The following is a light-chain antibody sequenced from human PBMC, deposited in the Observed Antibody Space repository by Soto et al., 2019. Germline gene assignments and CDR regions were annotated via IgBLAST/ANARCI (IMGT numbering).Light chain of an antibody. J-gene: IGLJ3*02. V-gene: IGLV2-23*01. CDR2: EGS. CDR3: CSYAGSSTCV. CDR1: SSDVGSYNL. Sequence: QSALTQPASVSGSHGLSITISCTGTSSDVGSYNLVSWYQQHPGKAPKLMIYEGSKRPSGVSNRFSGSKSGNTASLTISGLQAEDEADYYCCSYAGSSTCVFGGGTKLTVL.